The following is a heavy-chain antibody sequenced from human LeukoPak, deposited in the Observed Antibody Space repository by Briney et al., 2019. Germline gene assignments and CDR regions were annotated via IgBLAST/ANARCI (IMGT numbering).Heavy chain of an antibody. CDR2: INPNSGGT. Sequence: ASVTVSFKASGYTFTGYYMHWVRQAPGQGLEWMGWINPNSGGTNYAQKFQGRVTITRDTSISTAYMELSRLRSDDTAVYYCARDMSGSYQDNWFDPWGQGTLVTVSS. D-gene: IGHD1-26*01. CDR3: ARDMSGSYQDNWFDP. CDR1: GYTFTGYY. J-gene: IGHJ5*02. V-gene: IGHV1-2*02.